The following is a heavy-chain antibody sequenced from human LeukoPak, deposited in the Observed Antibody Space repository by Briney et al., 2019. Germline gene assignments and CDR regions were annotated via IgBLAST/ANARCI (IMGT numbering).Heavy chain of an antibody. V-gene: IGHV2-5*02. J-gene: IGHJ5*02. CDR3: AHTGKYLTWFDP. D-gene: IGHD2/OR15-2a*01. CDR2: IYSDDDK. Sequence: SGPTLVKPTQTLTLTCTFSGFSLTNSAVGVGWIRKPPGQPLEWLALIYSDDDKRYNPSLKTRLSITKDTSKNQVVLTMTNVDLVDTATHCAHTGKYLTWFDPWGQGTLVIASS. CDR1: GFSLTNSAVG.